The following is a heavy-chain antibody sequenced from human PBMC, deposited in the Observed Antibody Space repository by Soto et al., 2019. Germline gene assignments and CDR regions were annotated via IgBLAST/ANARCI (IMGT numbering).Heavy chain of an antibody. D-gene: IGHD3-10*01. J-gene: IGHJ4*02. CDR2: IYHSGNT. CDR1: GGYISSSNW. CDR3: ARRWGEGRVDY. V-gene: IGHV4-4*02. Sequence: QVQLQESGPGLVKPSGTLSLTCAVSGGYISSSNWWSCVRQPRGKGLEWIGEIYHSGNTNYNPSLKSRVTMAVDKSRNQFSLKLSSVTAADTAVYYCARRWGEGRVDYWGQGTLVTVSS.